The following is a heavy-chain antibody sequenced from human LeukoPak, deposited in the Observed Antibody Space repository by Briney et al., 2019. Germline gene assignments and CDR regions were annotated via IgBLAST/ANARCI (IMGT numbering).Heavy chain of an antibody. J-gene: IGHJ5*02. CDR3: ARARGAYPNENWLDP. D-gene: IGHD1-26*01. CDR1: GNTSSNHG. Sequence: GGPLRPSCAPSGNTSSNHGMHWARQAPGKGRKGVAVIWFDGSQQYYADSVRGRFTISRDSSKNTVYLQMNGLRAEDTAVYYCARARGAYPNENWLDPWGQGTLVTVSS. CDR2: IWFDGSQQ. V-gene: IGHV3-33*01.